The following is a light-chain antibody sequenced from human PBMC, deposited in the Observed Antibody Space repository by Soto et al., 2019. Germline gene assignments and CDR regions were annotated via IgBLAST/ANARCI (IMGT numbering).Light chain of an antibody. CDR3: SSYTSSSTVV. V-gene: IGLV1-40*01. CDR1: SSNIGAGYD. Sequence: QSVLTQPPSVSGAPGQRVTISCTGSSSNIGAGYDVHWYQQLPGTAPKLLIYGNSNRPSGVPDRFSGSKSGTSASLAITGLQAEDEADYYCSSYTSSSTVVFGGRTKVTVL. J-gene: IGLJ2*01. CDR2: GNS.